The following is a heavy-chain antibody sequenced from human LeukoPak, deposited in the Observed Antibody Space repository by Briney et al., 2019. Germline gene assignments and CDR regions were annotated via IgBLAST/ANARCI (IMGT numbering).Heavy chain of an antibody. D-gene: IGHD1-26*01. CDR2: IYYSGST. CDR3: ARGSGSYYYGYDY. CDR1: GYSITSGYY. V-gene: IGHV4-61*01. J-gene: IGHJ4*02. Sequence: SETLSLTCTVAGYSITSGYYWSWIRQPPGKGLEWIGYIYYSGSTNYNPFLKSRVTLSVDTSKNQFSLKLSSVTAADTAVYYCARGSGSYYYGYDYWGQGTLVTVSS.